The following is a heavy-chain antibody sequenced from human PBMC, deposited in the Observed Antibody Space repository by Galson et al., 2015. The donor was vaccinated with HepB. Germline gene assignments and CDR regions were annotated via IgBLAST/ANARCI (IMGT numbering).Heavy chain of an antibody. CDR1: GFTFSSYG. J-gene: IGHJ6*02. Sequence: SLRLSCAASGFTFSSYGLHWVRQAPGKGLEWVAVISYDGSDKYYADSVEGRSTISRDNSKNVLYLQMNSLTAEDTAVYYCAKDASGKYGYRSRHYYYGMDVWGQGTTVTVSS. D-gene: IGHD5-24*01. CDR3: AKDASGKYGYRSRHYYYGMDV. CDR2: ISYDGSDK. V-gene: IGHV3-30*18.